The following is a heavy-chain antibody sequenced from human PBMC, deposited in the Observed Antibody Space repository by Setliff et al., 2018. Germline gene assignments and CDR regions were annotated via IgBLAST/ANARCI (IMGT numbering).Heavy chain of an antibody. CDR3: ARGGGYYDNLGTLDY. V-gene: IGHV4-30-4*08. Sequence: SETLSLTCTVSGGSISSGDYYWSWIRQPPGKGLEWIGYIYSSGSTYYNPSLKSRVSISVDTSKNQFSLKLSSVTAADTAVYYCARGGGYYDNLGTLDYWGQGTLVTVSS. J-gene: IGHJ4*02. CDR1: GGSISSGDYY. CDR2: IYSSGST. D-gene: IGHD3-22*01.